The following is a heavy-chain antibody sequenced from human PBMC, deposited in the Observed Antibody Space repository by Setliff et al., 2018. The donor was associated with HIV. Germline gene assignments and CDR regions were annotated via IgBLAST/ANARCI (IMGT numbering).Heavy chain of an antibody. J-gene: IGHJ5*02. CDR2: VNPHDGGT. D-gene: IGHD3-22*01. CDR1: GYTFTSYY. Sequence: ASVKVSCKASGYTFTSYYMQWVRQAPGQGLEWMGWVNPHDGGTYYAQILEGRVTMTRDTSTSTAYMELSGLTSDDTAVYYCAKCSEMLGTPATSSGYYCGWFDPWGQGTLVTVSS. V-gene: IGHV1-2*02. CDR3: AKCSEMLGTPATSSGYYCGWFDP.